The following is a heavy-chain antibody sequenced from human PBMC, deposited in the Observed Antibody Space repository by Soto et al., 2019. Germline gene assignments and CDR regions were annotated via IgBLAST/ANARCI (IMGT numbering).Heavy chain of an antibody. D-gene: IGHD6-13*01. V-gene: IGHV4-61*01. Sequence: PXGTLPLTCTVSGGSFSSGSFYWSWIRQPPGKGLEWIGYIYYSGSTNYNPSLKSRVTISVDTSKNQFSLKLSSVTAADTAVYYCARDHIAEAGGGNYYYGMDVWGQGTTVTVSS. CDR3: ARDHIAEAGGGNYYYGMDV. CDR1: GGSFSSGSFY. CDR2: IYYSGST. J-gene: IGHJ6*02.